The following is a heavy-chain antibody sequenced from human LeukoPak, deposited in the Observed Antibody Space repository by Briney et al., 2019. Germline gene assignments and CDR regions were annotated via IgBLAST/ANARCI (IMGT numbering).Heavy chain of an antibody. D-gene: IGHD6-19*01. CDR2: MNPDSANT. J-gene: IGHJ3*02. Sequence: GASVKVSCKASGYTFNSYDIHWVRQATGQGLEWMGWMNPDSANTGYAQKFQGRVTMTRNTSINTAYMELSSLRSEDTAVYYCARSSSGVRLFDAFDIWGQGTMVTVSS. CDR3: ARSSSGVRLFDAFDI. V-gene: IGHV1-8*01. CDR1: GYTFNSYD.